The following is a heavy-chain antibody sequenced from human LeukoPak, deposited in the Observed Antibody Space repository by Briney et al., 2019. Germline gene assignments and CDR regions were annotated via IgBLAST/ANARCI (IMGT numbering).Heavy chain of an antibody. V-gene: IGHV3-66*01. D-gene: IGHD6-19*01. CDR1: GFTVSSNY. CDR2: IYSGGST. CDR3: AKESAVAGIDY. J-gene: IGHJ4*02. Sequence: GGSLRLSCAASGFTVSSNYMSWVRQAPGKGLEWVSVIYSGGSTYYADSVKGRFTISRDNSKNTLYLQMNSLRAEDTAVYYCAKESAVAGIDYWGQGTLVTVSS.